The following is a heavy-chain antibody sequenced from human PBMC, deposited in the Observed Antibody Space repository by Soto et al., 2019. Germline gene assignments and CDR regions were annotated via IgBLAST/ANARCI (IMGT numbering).Heavy chain of an antibody. CDR2: VSGSGGST. V-gene: IGHV3-23*01. J-gene: IGHJ4*02. Sequence: EVKLLESGGGLVQPGGSLRLSCAASGFTFSSYAMNWVRQAPGKGLEWVSAVSGSGGSTYYADSVKGRFTISRDNSKNTLYLQMNSLRAEDTAVYYCANDQPYSSVVVGNPIDYWGQGILVTVSS. D-gene: IGHD2-15*01. CDR3: ANDQPYSSVVVGNPIDY. CDR1: GFTFSSYA.